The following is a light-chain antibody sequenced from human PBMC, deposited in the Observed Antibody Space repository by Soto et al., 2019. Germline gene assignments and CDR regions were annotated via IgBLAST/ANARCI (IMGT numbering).Light chain of an antibody. CDR3: SAWDDSLNGRV. V-gene: IGLV1-44*01. J-gene: IGLJ1*01. Sequence: QSVLTQPPSVSGTPGQRFTISCSGSSSNIGVKTVNLYQQFPGSAPKLLIFRSDPRPSDVPDRLSGSKSGTSASLAISGLQSEDEADYYCSAWDDSLNGRVFGTGTKVTVL. CDR1: SSNIGVKT. CDR2: RSD.